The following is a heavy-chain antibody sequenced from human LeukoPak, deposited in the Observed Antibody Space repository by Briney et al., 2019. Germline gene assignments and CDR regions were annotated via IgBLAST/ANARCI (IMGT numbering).Heavy chain of an antibody. CDR1: GFTFSSYG. V-gene: IGHV3-30*18. J-gene: IGHJ4*02. CDR3: AKDHIVVVVAATPMIDY. Sequence: PVGSLRLSCAASGFTFSSYGMHWVRQAPGKGLEWVAVISYDGSNKYYADSVKGRFTISRDNSKNTLYLQMNSLRAEDTAVYYCAKDHIVVVVAATPMIDYWGQGTLVTVSS. CDR2: ISYDGSNK. D-gene: IGHD2-15*01.